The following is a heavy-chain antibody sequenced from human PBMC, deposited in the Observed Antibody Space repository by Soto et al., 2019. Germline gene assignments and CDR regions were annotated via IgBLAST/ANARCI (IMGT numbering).Heavy chain of an antibody. D-gene: IGHD6-13*01. V-gene: IGHV4-4*07. J-gene: IGHJ6*02. CDR3: ARAGTAAGRMDV. Sequence: SETLSLTCTVSGGSISSYYWSWIRQPAGKGLEWFGRIYTSGSTNYNPSLKSRVTMSVDTSKNQLSLKLSSVTTADTAVYYCARAGTAAGRMDVWGQGTTVTVSS. CDR1: GGSISSYY. CDR2: IYTSGST.